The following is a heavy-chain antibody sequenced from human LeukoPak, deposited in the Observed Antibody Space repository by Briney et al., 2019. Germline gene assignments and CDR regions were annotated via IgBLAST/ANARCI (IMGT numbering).Heavy chain of an antibody. CDR2: IYYSGST. J-gene: IGHJ6*03. V-gene: IGHV4-39*07. CDR3: ARDRPRLRGFSYGYYYYMDV. CDR1: GGSISSSSYY. Sequence: SETLSLTCTVSGGSISSSSYYWGWIRQPPWKGLEWIGSIYYSGSTYYNPSLKSRVTISLDTSKNQFSLKLSSVTAADTAVYFCARDRPRLRGFSYGYYYYMDVWGKGTTVTVSS. D-gene: IGHD5-18*01.